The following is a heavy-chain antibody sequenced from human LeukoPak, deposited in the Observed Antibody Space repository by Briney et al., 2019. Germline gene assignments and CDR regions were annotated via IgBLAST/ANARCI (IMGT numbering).Heavy chain of an antibody. CDR2: MYHSGST. V-gene: IGHV4-38-2*01. D-gene: IGHD6-6*01. Sequence: SETLSLTCAVSGYSISSGYYWGWIRQRPGQGLEWIGKMYHSGSTYYNPSLKSRVTISVDTSKNQFSLKLSSVTAADTAVYYCARHFAPEPEYSSSSPLDYWGQGTLVTVSS. J-gene: IGHJ4*02. CDR3: ARHFAPEPEYSSSSPLDY. CDR1: GYSISSGYY.